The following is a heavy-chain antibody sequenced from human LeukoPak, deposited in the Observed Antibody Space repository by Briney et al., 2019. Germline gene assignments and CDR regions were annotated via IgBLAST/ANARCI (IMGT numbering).Heavy chain of an antibody. CDR1: GFTFSGYA. CDR2: ISSSGDST. Sequence: GGSLRLSCAASGFTFSGYAMNWVRQAPGKGLEWVSVISSSGDSTYYADSVKGRFTISRDNSKNTLYLQMNSLRAEDTAVYYCAKPIYYDSSGYYGFDYWGQGTLVTVSS. V-gene: IGHV3-23*01. J-gene: IGHJ4*02. CDR3: AKPIYYDSSGYYGFDY. D-gene: IGHD3-22*01.